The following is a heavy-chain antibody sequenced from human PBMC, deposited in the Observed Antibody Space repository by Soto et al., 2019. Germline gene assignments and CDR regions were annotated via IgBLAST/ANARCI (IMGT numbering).Heavy chain of an antibody. CDR1: GFTFSSYA. J-gene: IGHJ6*03. CDR2: ISGSGGST. Sequence: GGSLRLSCAASGFTFSSYAMSWVRQAPGKGLEWVSAISGSGGSTYYADSVKGRFTISRDNSKNTLYLQMNSLRAEDTAVYYCAKSSTWAHYYYMDVWGKGTTVTVSS. V-gene: IGHV3-23*01. D-gene: IGHD2-2*01. CDR3: AKSSTWAHYYYMDV.